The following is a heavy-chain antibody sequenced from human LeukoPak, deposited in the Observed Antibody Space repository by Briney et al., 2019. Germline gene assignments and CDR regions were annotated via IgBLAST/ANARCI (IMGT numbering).Heavy chain of an antibody. V-gene: IGHV3-21*01. CDR1: GFTFSSYS. D-gene: IGHD2-15*01. Sequence: GGSLRLSCAAPGFTFSSYSMNWARQAPGKGLEWVSSISSSSSYIYYADSVKGRFTISRGNAKNSLYLQMNSLRAEDTAVYYCAREYCSGGSCYGYDYWGQGTLVTVSS. J-gene: IGHJ4*02. CDR2: ISSSSSYI. CDR3: AREYCSGGSCYGYDY.